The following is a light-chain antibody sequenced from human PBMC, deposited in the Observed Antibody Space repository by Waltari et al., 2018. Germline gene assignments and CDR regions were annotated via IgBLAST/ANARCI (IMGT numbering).Light chain of an antibody. Sequence: QSVLTQPPSASGTPGQRVSISCSGSSSNIGSNAVNWYQQVPGKAPKLLMHRDNPRPSGVPDRFSGSKSGTSASLTISGLHSDDEADYYCATWDDRLNGQVIGGGTKLTVL. CDR2: RDN. J-gene: IGLJ2*01. CDR1: SSNIGSNA. V-gene: IGLV1-44*01. CDR3: ATWDDRLNGQV.